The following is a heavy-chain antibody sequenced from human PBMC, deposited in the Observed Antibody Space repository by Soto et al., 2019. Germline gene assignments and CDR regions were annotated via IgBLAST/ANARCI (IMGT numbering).Heavy chain of an antibody. J-gene: IGHJ4*02. CDR2: ISHHGSNK. CDR1: GFSFSTYG. D-gene: IGHD3-22*01. V-gene: IGHV3-30*18. CDR3: AKESPTFSSGPIDY. Sequence: VGSLRLSCAASGFSFSTYGMHWVRHSPGKGLEWVAAISHHGSNKYYADTVKGRFTIFRDNSKNTQYLQLNSLRAEDTAVYYCAKESPTFSSGPIDYWGQGTLVTVSS.